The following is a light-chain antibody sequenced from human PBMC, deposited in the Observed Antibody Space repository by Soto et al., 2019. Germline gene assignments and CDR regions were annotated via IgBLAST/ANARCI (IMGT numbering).Light chain of an antibody. J-gene: IGKJ5*01. V-gene: IGKV1-33*01. CDR1: QDITNS. CDR2: GAS. Sequence: DIQMTQSPSSLSASVGDRVTITCKASQDITNSLNWYQHKPGKDPKLVIYGASNLETGVPPRFSGGGSGTDFNLTISRLQTEDIAAYYCQQYHSLTIIFGQGTRLEIK. CDR3: QQYHSLTII.